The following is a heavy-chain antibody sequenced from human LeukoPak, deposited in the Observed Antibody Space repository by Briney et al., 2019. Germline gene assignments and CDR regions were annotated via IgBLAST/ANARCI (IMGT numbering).Heavy chain of an antibody. J-gene: IGHJ4*02. V-gene: IGHV3-7*01. CDR1: GFTFSSYW. CDR3: ARGGLQYYDSSGFDY. D-gene: IGHD3-22*01. Sequence: GGSLRLSCAASGFTFSSYWMSWVRQAPGKGLEGVANIKQDGSEKYYVDSVKGRFTISRDNAKNSLYLQMNSLRAEDTAVYYCARGGLQYYDSSGFDYWGQGTLVTVSS. CDR2: IKQDGSEK.